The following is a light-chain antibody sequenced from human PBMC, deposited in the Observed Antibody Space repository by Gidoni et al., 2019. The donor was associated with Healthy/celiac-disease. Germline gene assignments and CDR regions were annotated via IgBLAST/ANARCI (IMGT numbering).Light chain of an antibody. CDR2: QDS. CDR1: KLGDKY. Sequence: SYELTQPPSVSVSPGQTASITCSGDKLGDKYACWYQQKPGQSPVLVIYQDSKRPSGIPERFSGSNSGNTATLTIRGTQAMAEADYYCQAWDSSTVVFGGGTTLTVL. CDR3: QAWDSSTVV. V-gene: IGLV3-1*01. J-gene: IGLJ2*01.